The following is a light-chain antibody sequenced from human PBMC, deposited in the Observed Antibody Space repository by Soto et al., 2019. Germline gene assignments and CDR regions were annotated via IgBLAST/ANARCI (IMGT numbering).Light chain of an antibody. CDR3: SSYTSRTRV. J-gene: IGLJ1*01. CDR1: SSDVGGYNS. Sequence: QSALTQPASVSGSPGQSITISCTGTSSDVGGYNSVSWYQQHPGKAPKLIIFEVSNRPSGVSRRFSGSRSGNTASLTISGLQAEDEADYYCSSYTSRTRVFGPGTKVTVL. V-gene: IGLV2-14*01. CDR2: EVS.